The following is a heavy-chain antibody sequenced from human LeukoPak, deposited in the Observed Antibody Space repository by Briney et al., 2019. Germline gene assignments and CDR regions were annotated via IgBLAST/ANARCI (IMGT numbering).Heavy chain of an antibody. CDR3: TRGAGWLIDY. J-gene: IGHJ4*02. CDR1: DDSISDYY. V-gene: IGHV4-59*01. CDR2: FHNSGTS. Sequence: PSETLSLTCTVSDDSISDYYRGWIRQHPGKGLEWIGYFHNSGTSTYNPSLKSRVTISADTSKNQFSLKLNSLTTADTAVYYCTRGAGWLIDYWGQGILLTVSS. D-gene: IGHD3-16*01.